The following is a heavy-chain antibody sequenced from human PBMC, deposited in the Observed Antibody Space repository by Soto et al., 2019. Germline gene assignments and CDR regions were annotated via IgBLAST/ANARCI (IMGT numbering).Heavy chain of an antibody. D-gene: IGHD3-22*01. J-gene: IGHJ4*02. V-gene: IGHV3-21*01. CDR2: VTSSPSSM. CDR1: GFTFSGFS. CDR3: AREADFASSGYVLDY. Sequence: GGSLRLSCAASGFTFSGFSMNWVRQAPGKGLEWVSSVTSSPSSMFYADSVKGRFTISRDDAKDSLFLQMNSLRADDTAVYYCAREADFASSGYVLDYWGLGALVTVSS.